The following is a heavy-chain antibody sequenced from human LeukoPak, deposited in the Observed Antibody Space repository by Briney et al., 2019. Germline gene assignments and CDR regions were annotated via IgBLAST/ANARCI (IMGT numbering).Heavy chain of an antibody. D-gene: IGHD6-13*01. Sequence: SGESLQISCKGSGYTFTTYWIGWVRQMTGKGLEWMGIVYPGDSDPKYSPSFQSQVTISADTSISTAYLQWSSLKASDSAIYYCVRHGLGSSWFGFDYWGQGTLVTVSS. CDR1: GYTFTTYW. V-gene: IGHV5-51*01. CDR2: VYPGDSDP. CDR3: VRHGLGSSWFGFDY. J-gene: IGHJ4*02.